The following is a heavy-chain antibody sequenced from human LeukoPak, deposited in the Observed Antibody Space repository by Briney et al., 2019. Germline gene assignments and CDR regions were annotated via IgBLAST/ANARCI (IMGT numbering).Heavy chain of an antibody. J-gene: IGHJ3*02. CDR2: IIPILGIA. CDR1: GGTFSSYT. CDR3: ARDLPYDSSGYSAAFDI. D-gene: IGHD3-22*01. Sequence: GASVKVSCKASGGTFSSYTISWVRQAPGQGLEWMGRIIPILGIANYAQKFQGRVTIIADKSTSTAYMELSSLRSEDTAVYYCARDLPYDSSGYSAAFDIWGQGTMVTVSS. V-gene: IGHV1-69*04.